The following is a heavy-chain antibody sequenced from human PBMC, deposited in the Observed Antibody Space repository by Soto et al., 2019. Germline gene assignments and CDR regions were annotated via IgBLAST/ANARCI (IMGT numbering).Heavy chain of an antibody. CDR1: GFTFTTFD. J-gene: IGHJ4*02. CDR3: AKGAWLDY. V-gene: IGHV3-23*01. Sequence: EVQLLESGGGLVQPGASLRLSCAASGFTFTTFDMSWAREAPGKGLEWVSVVGGRDGSTYYADSLKGRFTISKDSSKNTLYLQMNSLRAEDTALYYCAKGAWLDYWGQGTLVSVSS. D-gene: IGHD5-12*01. CDR2: VGGRDGST.